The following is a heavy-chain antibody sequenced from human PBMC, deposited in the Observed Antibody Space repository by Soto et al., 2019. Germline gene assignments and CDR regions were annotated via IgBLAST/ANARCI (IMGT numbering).Heavy chain of an antibody. CDR2: IYYSGST. Sequence: SETLSLTCTVSGGSISSGRYYWSWIRQHPGKGLEWIGNIYYSGSTYYNPSLKSRISISVDTSKNQFSLKLSSVTAADMAVYYCARGRGGVINNWFDPWGQGTLVTVSS. D-gene: IGHD3-3*01. CDR3: ARGRGGVINNWFDP. V-gene: IGHV4-31*03. J-gene: IGHJ5*02. CDR1: GGSISSGRYY.